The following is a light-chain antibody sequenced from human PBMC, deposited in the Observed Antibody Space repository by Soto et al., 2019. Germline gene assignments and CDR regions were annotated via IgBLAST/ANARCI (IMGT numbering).Light chain of an antibody. CDR3: CLSPGSLTWL. CDR1: TSDVGGYNY. CDR2: EVS. Sequence: QSALTQPASVSGSPGQSITISCTGTTSDVGGYNYVSWYQQHPGKVPKLMIYEVSNRPSGVSNRFSGSKSGSTASLTISGLQAEDEAEYYCCLSPGSLTWLFGGGTKLTVL. V-gene: IGLV2-14*01. J-gene: IGLJ3*02.